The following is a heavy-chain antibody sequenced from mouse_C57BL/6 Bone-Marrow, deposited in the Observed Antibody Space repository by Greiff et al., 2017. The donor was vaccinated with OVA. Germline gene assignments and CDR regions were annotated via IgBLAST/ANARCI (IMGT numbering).Heavy chain of an antibody. V-gene: IGHV1-50*01. D-gene: IGHD4-1*01. CDR1: GYTFTSYW. CDR2: IDPSDSYT. J-gene: IGHJ4*01. CDR3: ARTLNWVYAMDY. Sequence: QVQLQQPGAELVKPGASVKLSCKASGYTFTSYWMQWVKQRPGQGLEWIGEIDPSDSYTNYNQKFKGKATLTVDTSSSTAYMQLSSLTSEDSAVYYGARTLNWVYAMDYWGRGTSVTVSS.